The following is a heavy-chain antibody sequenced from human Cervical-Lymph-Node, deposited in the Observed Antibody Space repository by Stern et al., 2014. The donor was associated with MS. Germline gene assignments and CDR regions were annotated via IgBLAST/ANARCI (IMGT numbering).Heavy chain of an antibody. CDR1: GFTFTTYA. D-gene: IGHD5-12*01. CDR3: AKKVGWNSGSGYIDF. Sequence: EVQLLESGGDLIQPGGSLRLSCAASGFTFTTYALTWVRQAPGKGLEWVSSISGTGGSTFYADSVKGRFTISRDNSNNTLSLQMNSLTAEDTAVYYCAKKVGWNSGSGYIDFWGQGTLVTVSS. J-gene: IGHJ4*02. V-gene: IGHV3-23*01. CDR2: ISGTGGST.